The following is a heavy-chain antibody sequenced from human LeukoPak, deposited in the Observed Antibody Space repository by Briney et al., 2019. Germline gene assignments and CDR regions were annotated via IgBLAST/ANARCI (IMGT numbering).Heavy chain of an antibody. CDR2: IYNRGTT. Sequence: KTSETLSLTCTVSGGSISGYYWSWIRQPPGKALEWIGYIYNRGTTDYNPSLKSRVTISLDTSKNQFSLKLSSVTAADTAVYYCARYRAFDIWGQGTMVTVSS. J-gene: IGHJ3*02. CDR3: ARYRAFDI. CDR1: GGSISGYY. V-gene: IGHV4-59*01.